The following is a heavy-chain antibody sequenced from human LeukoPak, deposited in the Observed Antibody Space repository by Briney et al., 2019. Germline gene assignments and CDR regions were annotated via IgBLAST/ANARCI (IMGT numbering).Heavy chain of an antibody. CDR1: DGSLSSRSYS. Sequence: SETLSLTCTFADGSLSSRSYSWGWLRQPPGKGPEWLACIYYSGSTYYNPSLKSRVTISVDTSKNQFSLKLSSVTAADTAVYYCARRKKASRSYWYFDLWGRGTLVTVSS. CDR3: ARRKKASRSYWYFDL. CDR2: IYYSGST. V-gene: IGHV4-39*01. J-gene: IGHJ2*01.